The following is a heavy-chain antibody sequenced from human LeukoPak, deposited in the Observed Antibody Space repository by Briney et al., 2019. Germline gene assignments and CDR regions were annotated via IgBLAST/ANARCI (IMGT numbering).Heavy chain of an antibody. CDR2: ISGSGGST. J-gene: IGHJ4*02. CDR1: GFTFSSYA. D-gene: IGHD6-6*01. CDR3: AKDSGRIAVRHIDY. V-gene: IGHV3-23*01. Sequence: GGSLRLSCAASGFTFSSYAMSWVRQAPGKGLEWVSGISGSGGSTYYADSVKGRFTISRDNSKNTLYLQMNSLRAEDTAVYYCAKDSGRIAVRHIDYWGQGTLVTVSS.